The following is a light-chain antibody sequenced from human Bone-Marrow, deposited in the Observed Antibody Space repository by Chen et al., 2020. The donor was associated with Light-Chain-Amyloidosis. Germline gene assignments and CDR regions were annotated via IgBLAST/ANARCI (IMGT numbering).Light chain of an antibody. CDR2: DDS. CDR3: QVWDRSSDRPV. CDR1: KIGSTS. V-gene: IGLV3-21*02. J-gene: IGLJ3*02. Sequence: SYVLTQPSSVSVAPGQTATIACGGNKIGSTSVHWYQQTPGQAPLLVVYDDSDRPSGIPERLSGSNSGNTDTLTISRVEAGDEADYYCQVWDRSSDRPVFGGGTKLTVL.